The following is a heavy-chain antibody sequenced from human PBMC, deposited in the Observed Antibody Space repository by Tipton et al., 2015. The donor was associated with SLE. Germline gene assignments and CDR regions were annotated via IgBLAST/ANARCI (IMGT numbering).Heavy chain of an antibody. CDR3: ARTLDGRRLFDS. J-gene: IGHJ4*02. V-gene: IGHV4-59*01. CDR2: IHYTRGI. D-gene: IGHD3-16*01. CDR1: GVSISPYY. Sequence: PSLTCTVSGVSISPYYWSWIRQPPGKGLEWITYIHYTRGINYNPSLKSRVTISMDTSRNQFSLTLSSVTAADTAVYFCARTLDGRRLFDSWGQGTQVTVSA.